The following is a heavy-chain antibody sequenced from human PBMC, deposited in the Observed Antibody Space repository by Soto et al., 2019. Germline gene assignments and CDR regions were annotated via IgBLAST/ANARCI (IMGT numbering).Heavy chain of an antibody. D-gene: IGHD3-9*01. CDR1: GYTFIAYY. Sequence: GXSVKVSCKASGYTFIAYYIHWVRQAPGQGPGQGPEWMGRINPNSGGTDFAQKFRGRVTLTRDTSISTAYMDLSGLTSDDTAVYYCARQYYDLLTGDNRGAVDYWGREPWSQS. V-gene: IGHV1-2*06. CDR2: INPNSGGT. J-gene: IGHJ4*02. CDR3: ARQYYDLLTGDNRGAVDY.